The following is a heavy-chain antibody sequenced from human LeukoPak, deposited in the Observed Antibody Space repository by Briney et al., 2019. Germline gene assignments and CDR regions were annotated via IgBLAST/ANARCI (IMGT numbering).Heavy chain of an antibody. J-gene: IGHJ4*02. CDR1: GFAFSSFA. V-gene: IGHV3-23*01. CDR2: ISGSGIST. Sequence: QPGGSLRLSCAASGFAFSSFAMGWVRQASGRGLEWVSTISGSGISTYYADSVKGRFTISRDNSKNTLYLQINSLRDEDTAVYFCAKDQHGYDKPIDYWGQGTLVTVSS. D-gene: IGHD5-12*01. CDR3: AKDQHGYDKPIDY.